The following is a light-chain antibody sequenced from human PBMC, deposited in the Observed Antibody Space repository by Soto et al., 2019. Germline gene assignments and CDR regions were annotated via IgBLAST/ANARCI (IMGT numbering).Light chain of an antibody. Sequence: QLVLTQSPSASASLGASVKLTCTLSSGHSSYAIAWHQQQPEKGPRYLMKLNSDGSHSKGDGIPDRFSGSRSGAERYLTISSLQSEDEADYYCQPCATGIVVFGGGTKLTVL. CDR3: QPCATGIVV. V-gene: IGLV4-69*01. CDR2: LNSDGSH. CDR1: SGHSSYA. J-gene: IGLJ2*01.